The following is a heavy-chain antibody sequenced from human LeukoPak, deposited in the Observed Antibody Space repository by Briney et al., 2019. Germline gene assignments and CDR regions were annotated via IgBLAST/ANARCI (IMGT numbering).Heavy chain of an antibody. CDR3: ARRIQLWLHGGFHYYYMDV. CDR1: GGSISSYY. D-gene: IGHD5-18*01. V-gene: IGHV4-4*09. Sequence: SETLSLTCTVSGGSISSYYWSWIRQPPGKGLEWIGYICTSGSTNYNPSLKSRVTISVDTSKNQFSLKLSSVTAADTAVYYCARRIQLWLHGGFHYYYMDVWGKGTTVTVSS. CDR2: ICTSGST. J-gene: IGHJ6*03.